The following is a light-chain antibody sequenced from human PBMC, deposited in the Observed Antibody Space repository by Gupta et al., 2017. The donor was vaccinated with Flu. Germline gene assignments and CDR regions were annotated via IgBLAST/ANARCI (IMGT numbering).Light chain of an antibody. V-gene: IGKV1-5*03. CDR2: KAS. Sequence: PSTLSASVGDRVTITCRTSQSISSWLAWYQQKPGKAPKLLIYKASSLESGVPSRFSGSGSGTEFTLTISSLQPDDFGTYYCQQYNSYPWTFGQGTKVEIK. J-gene: IGKJ1*01. CDR3: QQYNSYPWT. CDR1: QSISSW.